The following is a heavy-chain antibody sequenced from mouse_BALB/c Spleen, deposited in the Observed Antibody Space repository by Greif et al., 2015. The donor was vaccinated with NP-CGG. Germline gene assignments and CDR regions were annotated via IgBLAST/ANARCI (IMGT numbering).Heavy chain of an antibody. Sequence: VKLMESGAELAKPGASVKMSCKASGYTFTSYWMHWVKQRPGQGLEWIGYINPSTGYTEYNQKFKDKATLTADKSSSTAYAQLSSLTSEDSAVYYCASSYYYGSSYYAMDYWGQGTSATVSS. J-gene: IGHJ4*01. CDR1: GYTFTSYW. V-gene: IGHV1-7*01. CDR2: INPSTGYT. CDR3: ASSYYYGSSYYAMDY. D-gene: IGHD1-1*01.